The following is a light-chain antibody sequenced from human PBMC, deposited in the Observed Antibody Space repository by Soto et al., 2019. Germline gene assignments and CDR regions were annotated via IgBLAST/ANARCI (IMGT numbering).Light chain of an antibody. V-gene: IGLV2-8*01. J-gene: IGLJ2*01. CDR2: EVS. CDR3: SSFEASNNLL. Sequence: QSVLTQPPSASGSPGQSVTISCTGTSSDVGGYNYVSWYQQHPGKAPKLMIYEVSKRPSGVPDRFSGSKSRNTASLTVSGLQVEDEADYYCSSFEASNNLLFGGGTKLTVL. CDR1: SSDVGGYNY.